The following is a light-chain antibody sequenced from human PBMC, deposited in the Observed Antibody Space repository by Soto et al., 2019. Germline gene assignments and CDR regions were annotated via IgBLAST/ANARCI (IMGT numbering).Light chain of an antibody. CDR3: QQYGSSPFT. V-gene: IGKV3-20*01. J-gene: IGKJ3*01. CDR2: GAS. Sequence: EIVLTQSPGTLSLSPGEGATLSCRASQSVTNSYLAWYQQKPGQAPRLLIYGASSRAPGIPDRFSGSGSGTDFTLSINRLEPEDLAVYYCQQYGSSPFTFGPGTKVDVK. CDR1: QSVTNSY.